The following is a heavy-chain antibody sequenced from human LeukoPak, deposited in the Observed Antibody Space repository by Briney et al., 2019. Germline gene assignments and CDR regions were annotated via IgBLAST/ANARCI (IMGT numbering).Heavy chain of an antibody. Sequence: ASVKVSCEASGYTFTSYDINWVRQATGQGLEWMGWMNPNSGNTGYAQKFQGRVTMTRNTSISTAYMELSSLRSEDTAVYYCARTGLLKLEDYYYGMDVWGQGTMVTVSS. CDR2: MNPNSGNT. CDR3: ARTGLLKLEDYYYGMDV. J-gene: IGHJ6*02. CDR1: GYTFTSYD. V-gene: IGHV1-8*01. D-gene: IGHD1-1*01.